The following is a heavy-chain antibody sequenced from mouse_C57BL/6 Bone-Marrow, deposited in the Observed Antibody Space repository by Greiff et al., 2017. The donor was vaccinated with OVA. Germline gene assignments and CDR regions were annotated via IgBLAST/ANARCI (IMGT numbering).Heavy chain of an antibody. D-gene: IGHD2-10*01. CDR2: IHPNSGST. CDR3: ARLGPSLLSGAD. CDR1: GYTFTSYW. Sequence: QVQLQQPGAELVKPGASVKLSCKASGYTFTSYWMHWVKQRPGQGLEWIGMIHPNSGSTNYNEKFKSKATLTVDKSSSTAYMQLSSLTSEDAAVYYCARLGPSLLSGADWGQGTLVTVSA. V-gene: IGHV1-64*01. J-gene: IGHJ3*01.